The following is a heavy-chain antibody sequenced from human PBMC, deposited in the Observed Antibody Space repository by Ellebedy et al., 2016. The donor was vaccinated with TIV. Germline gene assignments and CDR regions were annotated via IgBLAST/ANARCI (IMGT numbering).Heavy chain of an antibody. CDR3: AKYYCPNGVCYHFDY. J-gene: IGHJ4*02. V-gene: IGHV4-59*11. Sequence: SETLSLTCTVSGGSISGHFWSWIRQSPGKGLEWIGFIHYVGTTTYNPSLNSRVTMSVDTSKNQFSLRLSSVTATDTAVYFCAKYYCPNGVCYHFDYWGRGTLVTVSS. CDR1: GGSISGHF. CDR2: IHYVGTT. D-gene: IGHD2-8*01.